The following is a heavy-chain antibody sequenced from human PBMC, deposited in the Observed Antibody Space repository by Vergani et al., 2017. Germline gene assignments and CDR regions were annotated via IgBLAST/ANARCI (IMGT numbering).Heavy chain of an antibody. CDR3: ARAGGAITIFGVVIMAFDY. V-gene: IGHV4-34*01. CDR1: GGSFSGYY. Sequence: QVQLHQWGAGLLKPSETLSLTCAVYGGSFSGYYCSWIRQPPGKGLEWIGEISPSGSTNYKPSLKSRVTRSVDTSKNQFSLRLSSVTAADTAMYYCARAGGAITIFGVVIMAFDYWGQGTLVTVSS. CDR2: ISPSGST. D-gene: IGHD3-3*01. J-gene: IGHJ4*02.